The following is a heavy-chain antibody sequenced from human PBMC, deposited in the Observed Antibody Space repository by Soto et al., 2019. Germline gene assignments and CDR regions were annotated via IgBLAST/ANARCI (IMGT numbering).Heavy chain of an antibody. CDR2: IIPMFGTA. D-gene: IGHD3-22*01. J-gene: IGHJ4*02. V-gene: IGHV1-69*01. CDR3: ARDGTLYDSSGYYYLY. Sequence: QVQLVQSGAEVKKPGSSVKVSCKASGGTFSRYAINWVRQAPGQGLEWMGGIIPMFGTANYAQKFQGRVTITADESTNTGDMELRSLISEDTAVYYCARDGTLYDSSGYYYLYWVQGTLVTVSS. CDR1: GGTFSRYA.